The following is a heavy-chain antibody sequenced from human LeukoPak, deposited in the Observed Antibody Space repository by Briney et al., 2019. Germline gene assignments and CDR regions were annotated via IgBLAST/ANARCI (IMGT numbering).Heavy chain of an antibody. CDR3: ARDQWLLRGGDHDAFDI. J-gene: IGHJ3*02. Sequence: KSSETLSLTCAVSGGSISSTHWWNWVRQPPGKGLEWIGEIFHSGTTNYNPSLKSRVAISIDKPKNQFSLKLRSVTAADTAVYYCARDQWLLRGGDHDAFDIWGQGTMVTVSS. V-gene: IGHV4-4*02. D-gene: IGHD6-19*01. CDR2: IFHSGTT. CDR1: GGSISSTHW.